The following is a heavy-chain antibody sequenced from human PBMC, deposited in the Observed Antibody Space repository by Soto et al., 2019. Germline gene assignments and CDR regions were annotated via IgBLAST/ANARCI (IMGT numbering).Heavy chain of an antibody. CDR1: GYIFTAYS. CDR2: VNPSGGST. V-gene: IGHV1-46*01. D-gene: IGHD2-15*01. Sequence: ASVKVFCKASGYIFTAYSMHWVRRAPGQGLEWMGVVNPSGGSTNYAQKFQGRITLTRDTSKNTVYMDLSSVTSEDTAVYYCAREENCSDGICYSEYFQRWGQGTLVTVSS. CDR3: AREENCSDGICYSEYFQR. J-gene: IGHJ1*01.